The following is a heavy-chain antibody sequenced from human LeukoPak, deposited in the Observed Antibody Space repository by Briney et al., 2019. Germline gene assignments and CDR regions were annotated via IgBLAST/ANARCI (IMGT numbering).Heavy chain of an antibody. D-gene: IGHD3-22*01. J-gene: IGHJ4*02. V-gene: IGHV3-30*02. CDR3: AKGGGKSSGYQRLDYFDY. Sequence: AGSLRLSCAASGFTFSSYGMHWVRQAPGKGLEWVAFIRKDGSNEYYADSVKGRSTISRDNSKKPPYLQMNSLRAKDTAGYYCAKGGGKSSGYQRLDYFDYWGQGTLVTVSS. CDR2: IRKDGSNE. CDR1: GFTFSSYG.